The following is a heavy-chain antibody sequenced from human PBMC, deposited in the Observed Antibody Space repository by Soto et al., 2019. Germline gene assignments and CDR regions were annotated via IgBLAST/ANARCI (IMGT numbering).Heavy chain of an antibody. CDR1: GGSISSSSYY. J-gene: IGHJ4*02. CDR2: IYYSGST. D-gene: IGHD6-13*01. CDR3: ARLEQQLAHPSGGYYFDY. V-gene: IGHV4-39*01. Sequence: QLQLQESGPGLVKPSETLSLTCTVSGGSISSSSYYWGWIRQPPGKGLEWIGSIYYSGSTYYNPSLKSRVTISVDTSKNQFSLKLSSVTAADTAVYYCARLEQQLAHPSGGYYFDYWGQGTLVTVSS.